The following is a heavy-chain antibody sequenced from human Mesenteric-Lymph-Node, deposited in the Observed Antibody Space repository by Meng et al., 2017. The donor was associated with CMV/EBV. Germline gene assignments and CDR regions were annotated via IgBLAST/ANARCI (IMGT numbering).Heavy chain of an antibody. CDR2: INPSGGAT. CDR1: GYTFNNYY. V-gene: IGHV1-46*02. J-gene: IGHJ6*02. Sequence: ASVKVSCKASGYTFNNYYMHWVRQAPGQGLEWMGIINPSGGATNYAQKFQGRVTMTSDTSTTTVYMELSSLKSDDTALYYCASQGGGGLAARPWSAYYYYGMDVWGQGTTVTVSS. D-gene: IGHD6-6*01. CDR3: ASQGGGGLAARPWSAYYYYGMDV.